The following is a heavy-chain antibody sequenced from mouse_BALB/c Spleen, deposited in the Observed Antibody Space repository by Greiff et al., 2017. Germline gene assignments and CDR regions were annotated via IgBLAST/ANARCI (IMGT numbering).Heavy chain of an antibody. D-gene: IGHD1-1*01. CDR3: ARDPTVVAPGFAY. Sequence: VQLQQSGPGLVQPSQSLSITCTVSGFSLTSYGVHWVRQSPGKGLEWLGVIWSGGSTDYNAAFISRLSISKDNSKSQVFFKMNRLQANDTAIYYCARDPTVVAPGFAYWGQGTLVTVSA. CDR2: IWSGGST. V-gene: IGHV2-2*02. CDR1: GFSLTSYG. J-gene: IGHJ3*01.